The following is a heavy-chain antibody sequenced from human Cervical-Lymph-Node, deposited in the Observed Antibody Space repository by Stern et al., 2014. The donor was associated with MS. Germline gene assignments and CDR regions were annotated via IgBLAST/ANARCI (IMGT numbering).Heavy chain of an antibody. Sequence: VQLLESGPEVKKPGASVMVSCKTSGYTFTNYYIHWVRQAPGQGLEWMGIINPNGSVTASAQKFQGRLIMTRDTSTTTVYMRLITLTSEDTAMYYCTRAVGGVGREWGQGTLVFVSS. CDR2: INPNGSVT. D-gene: IGHD3-16*01. CDR1: GYTFTNYY. CDR3: TRAVGGVGRE. J-gene: IGHJ4*02. V-gene: IGHV1-46*01.